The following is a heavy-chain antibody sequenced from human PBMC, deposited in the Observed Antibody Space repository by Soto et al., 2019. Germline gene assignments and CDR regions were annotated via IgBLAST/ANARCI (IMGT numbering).Heavy chain of an antibody. D-gene: IGHD6-19*01. CDR2: IYYSGST. CDR3: ARDLAVAGKNYFDY. V-gene: IGHV4-31*03. J-gene: IGHJ4*02. CDR1: GGSISSGGYY. Sequence: PSGTLSLTXTVXGGSISSGGYYWSWIRQHPGKGLEWIGYIYYSGSTYYNPSLKSRVTISVDTSKNQFSLKLSSVTAADTAVYYCARDLAVAGKNYFDYWGQGTLVTVSS.